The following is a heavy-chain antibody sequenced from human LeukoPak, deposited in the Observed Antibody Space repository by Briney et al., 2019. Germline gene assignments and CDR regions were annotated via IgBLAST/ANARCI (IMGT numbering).Heavy chain of an antibody. Sequence: ASETLSLTCAVYGGSFSGYYWSWSRQPPGKGLEWIGEINRGGSTSYNPSLKSRVTISVDTSKNQFSLNLSSVTAADTAVYYCARGIAARLRYYFDYWGQGTLVTVSS. CDR2: INRGGST. J-gene: IGHJ4*02. V-gene: IGHV4-34*01. D-gene: IGHD6-6*01. CDR1: GGSFSGYY. CDR3: ARGIAARLRYYFDY.